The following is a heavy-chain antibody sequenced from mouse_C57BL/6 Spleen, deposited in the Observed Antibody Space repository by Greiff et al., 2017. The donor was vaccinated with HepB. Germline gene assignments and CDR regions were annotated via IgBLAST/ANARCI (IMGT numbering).Heavy chain of an antibody. CDR1: GYTFTSYG. CDR2: IYPRSGNT. CDR3: ARGRGGYWYFDV. V-gene: IGHV1-81*01. Sequence: LVESGAELARPGASVKLSCKASGYTFTSYGISWVKQRTGQGLEWIGEIYPRSGNTYYNEKFKGKATLTADKSSSTAYMELRSLTSEDSAVYFCARGRGGYWYFDVWGTGTTVTVSS. J-gene: IGHJ1*03.